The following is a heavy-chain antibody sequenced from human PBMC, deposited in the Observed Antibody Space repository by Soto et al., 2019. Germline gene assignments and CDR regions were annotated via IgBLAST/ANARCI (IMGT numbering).Heavy chain of an antibody. D-gene: IGHD4-4*01. CDR2: IKEDGSEK. CDR1: GFTFSNYW. V-gene: IGHV3-7*01. CDR3: TRGHPSIYNY. Sequence: EVQSVESGGGLVQPGGSLRLSCAASGFTFSNYWMSWVRQAPGKGLEWVANIKEDGSEKYYVDSVKGRFTISRDNAKNSLYLQMSSLRPEDTAVYYCTRGHPSIYNYWGQGTLVTVSS. J-gene: IGHJ4*02.